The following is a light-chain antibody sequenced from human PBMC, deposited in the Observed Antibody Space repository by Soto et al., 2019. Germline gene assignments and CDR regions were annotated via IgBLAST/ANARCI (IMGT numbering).Light chain of an antibody. V-gene: IGLV2-23*01. J-gene: IGLJ1*01. CDR2: EGN. CDR3: CSYAGYSNV. CDR1: SRDVGTYNL. Sequence: QSVLTQPASVSGSPGQSITISCTGTSRDVGTYNLVSWYQQHPGKAPKLIIYEGNKRPSGFSNRFSGSKSGNTASLTISGLQAEDEADYYCCSYAGYSNVFGTGTKVTVL.